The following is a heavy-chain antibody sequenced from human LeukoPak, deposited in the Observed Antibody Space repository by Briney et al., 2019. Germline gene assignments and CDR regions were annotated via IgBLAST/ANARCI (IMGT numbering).Heavy chain of an antibody. V-gene: IGHV1-18*01. CDR3: ATYRVRYYFDY. Sequence: ASVKVSCKASGYTFTSYGISWVRQAPGQGPEWIGWISAYNGNTNYAQKLQGRVTMTTDTSTSTAYMELRSLRSDDTAVYYCATYRVRYYFDYWGQGTLVTVSS. J-gene: IGHJ4*02. CDR1: GYTFTSYG. CDR2: ISAYNGNT. D-gene: IGHD4-17*01.